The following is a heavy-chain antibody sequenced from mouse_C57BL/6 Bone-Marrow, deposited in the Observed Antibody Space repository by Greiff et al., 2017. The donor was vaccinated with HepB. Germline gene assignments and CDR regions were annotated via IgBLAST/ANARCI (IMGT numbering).Heavy chain of an antibody. CDR2: INPNYGTT. Sequence: EVQLQQSGPELVKPGASVKISCKASGYSFTDYNMNWVKQSNGKSLEWIGVINPNYGTTSYNQKFKGKATLTVDQTSSTAYMQLNSLTSEDSAVYYCANYGSSRWYFDVWGTGTTVTVSS. V-gene: IGHV1-39*01. J-gene: IGHJ1*03. CDR1: GYSFTDYN. D-gene: IGHD1-1*01. CDR3: ANYGSSRWYFDV.